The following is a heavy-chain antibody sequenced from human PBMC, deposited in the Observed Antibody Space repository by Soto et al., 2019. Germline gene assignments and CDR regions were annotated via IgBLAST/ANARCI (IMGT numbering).Heavy chain of an antibody. CDR1: GFTFSSYA. CDR2: ISGSGGST. V-gene: IGHV3-23*04. J-gene: IGHJ3*02. D-gene: IGHD3-9*01. CDR3: AKLRDWLLKNDAFDI. Sequence: EVQLVESGGGLVQPGGSLRLSCAASGFTFSSYAMSWVRQAPGKGLEWVSVISGSGGSTHYADSVKGRFTISRDESKNTLYLQMNSLRAEDTAIYYCAKLRDWLLKNDAFDIWGQGTMVTVSS.